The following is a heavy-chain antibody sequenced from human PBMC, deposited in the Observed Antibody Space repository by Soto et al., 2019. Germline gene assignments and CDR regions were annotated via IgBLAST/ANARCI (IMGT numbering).Heavy chain of an antibody. Sequence: ASVQLSCKASGYTFTSYDINWARQATGQGLEWMGWMNPNSGNTAYAQKCQVRVTRNSNTTISTAYMELRSLRSKDTAVYSFASGIPPPYWGQGTQVTVSS. V-gene: IGHV1-8*01. J-gene: IGHJ4*02. CDR2: MNPNSGNT. CDR3: ASGIPPPY. CDR1: GYTFTSYD. D-gene: IGHD2-2*01.